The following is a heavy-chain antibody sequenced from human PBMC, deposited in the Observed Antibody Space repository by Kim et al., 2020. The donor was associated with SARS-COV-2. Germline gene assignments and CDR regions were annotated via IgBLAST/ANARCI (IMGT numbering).Heavy chain of an antibody. CDR3: ARDHRPRSTTTCDEEAIDY. D-gene: IGHD3-16*02. CDR1: GYTFTNYA. Sequence: ASVKVSCKASGYTFTNYAIHWMRQAPGQRLEWMGWINSGSGNTKYSQIFQGRVTITRDTSATTAYMEVSNLISEDTAMYYCARDHRPRSTTTCDEEAIDY. J-gene: IGHJ4*01. V-gene: IGHV1-3*01. CDR2: INSGSGNT.